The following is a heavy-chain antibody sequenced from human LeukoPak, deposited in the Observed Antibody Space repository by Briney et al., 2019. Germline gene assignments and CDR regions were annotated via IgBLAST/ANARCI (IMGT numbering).Heavy chain of an antibody. V-gene: IGHV3-74*01. J-gene: IGHJ6*02. CDR1: GFTFSSYW. CDR2: INSDGSST. CDR3: ARDLTYYGDYGFLREDYYGMDV. Sequence: PGGSLRLSCAASGFTFSSYWMHWVRQAPGKGLVWVSRINSDGSSTSYADSVKGRFTISRDNAKNTLYLQMNSLRAEDTAVYYCARDLTYYGDYGFLREDYYGMDVWGQGTTVTVSS. D-gene: IGHD4-17*01.